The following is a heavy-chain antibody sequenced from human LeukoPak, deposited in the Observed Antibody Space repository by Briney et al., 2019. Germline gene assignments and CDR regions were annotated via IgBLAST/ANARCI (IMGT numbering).Heavy chain of an antibody. J-gene: IGHJ5*02. Sequence: KTGGSLRLSCAASGFTVSSNYMSWVRQAPGKGLEWVSVNYSGGSTYYADSVKGRFTISRDNSKNTLYLQMNSLRAEDTAVYYCARETRGLGPAAISWFDPWGQGTLVTVSS. D-gene: IGHD2-2*02. CDR2: NYSGGST. CDR1: GFTVSSNY. CDR3: ARETRGLGPAAISWFDP. V-gene: IGHV3-66*01.